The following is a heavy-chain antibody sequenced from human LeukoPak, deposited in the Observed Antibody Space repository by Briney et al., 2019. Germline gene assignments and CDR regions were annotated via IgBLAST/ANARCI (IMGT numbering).Heavy chain of an antibody. CDR1: GFTFSSYA. Sequence: GGSLRLSCAASGFTFSSYAMSWVRQAPGKGLEWVSTVSGSGSSTYYADSVKGRFTISRDNSKNMLYLQMNSLRAEDTALYYCAKADSGGSYFDYWGHGTLVTVSS. D-gene: IGHD3-10*01. CDR3: AKADSGGSYFDY. V-gene: IGHV3-23*01. J-gene: IGHJ4*01. CDR2: VSGSGSST.